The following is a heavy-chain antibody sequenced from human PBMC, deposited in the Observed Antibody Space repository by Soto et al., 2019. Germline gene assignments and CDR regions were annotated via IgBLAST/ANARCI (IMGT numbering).Heavy chain of an antibody. Sequence: QVQLVQSGAEVKKPGSSVKVSCKASGGTFSSYAISWVRQAPGQGLEWMGGIIPMFGTADYAQKFQGRVTITAAEATSTAYMELSSLRSDDTAVYYCATMKGGSQYYYYGMDVWGQGTTVTVSS. CDR2: IIPMFGTA. V-gene: IGHV1-69*12. D-gene: IGHD3-10*01. CDR3: ATMKGGSQYYYYGMDV. J-gene: IGHJ6*02. CDR1: GGTFSSYA.